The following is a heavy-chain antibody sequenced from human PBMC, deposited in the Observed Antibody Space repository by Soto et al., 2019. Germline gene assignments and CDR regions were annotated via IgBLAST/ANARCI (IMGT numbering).Heavy chain of an antibody. V-gene: IGHV3-74*01. D-gene: IGHD2-15*01. CDR3: TGAADCGGGTCRSGHSYYGLHV. CDR2: INPDGGRT. J-gene: IGHJ6*02. CDR1: GFTFESYW. Sequence: RRLSCAASGFTFESYWMGWVRQAPGEGLVWFSRINPDGGRTDYADSVQGCFTVSIDNAKNMLFLQINSLRVDHPPVYYCTGAADCGGGTCRSGHSYYGLHVWGPATTVTVSS.